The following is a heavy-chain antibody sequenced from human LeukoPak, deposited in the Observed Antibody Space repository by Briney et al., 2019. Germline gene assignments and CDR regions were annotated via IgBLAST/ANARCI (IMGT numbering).Heavy chain of an antibody. CDR3: ARVSTIFGVVTHDY. V-gene: IGHV4-59*01. Sequence: SETLSLTCTVSGGSISSYYWSWIRQPPGKGLEWIGYIYYSGSTNYNPSLKSRVTISVDTSKNQFSLKLSSVTAADTAVYYCARVSTIFGVVTHDYWGQGTLVTVSS. J-gene: IGHJ4*02. CDR2: IYYSGST. CDR1: GGSISSYY. D-gene: IGHD3-3*01.